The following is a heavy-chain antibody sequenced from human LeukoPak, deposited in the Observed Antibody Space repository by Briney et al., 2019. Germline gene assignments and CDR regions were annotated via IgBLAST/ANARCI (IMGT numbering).Heavy chain of an antibody. Sequence: GGSLRLSCAASGFTFSSYAMHWVRQAPGKGLEYVSAISSNGGSTYYANSVKGGFTISRDNSKNTLYLQMGSLRAEDMAVYYCARGTIAVAVKQKTAQDYWGQGTLVTVSS. CDR3: ARGTIAVAVKQKTAQDY. V-gene: IGHV3-64*01. CDR2: ISSNGGST. CDR1: GFTFSSYA. D-gene: IGHD6-19*01. J-gene: IGHJ4*02.